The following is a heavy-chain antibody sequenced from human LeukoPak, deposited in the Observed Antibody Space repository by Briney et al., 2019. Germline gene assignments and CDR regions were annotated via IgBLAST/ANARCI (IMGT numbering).Heavy chain of an antibody. CDR2: IYAGNGNT. V-gene: IGHV1-3*01. CDR3: ANRDGDAFDI. Sequence: ASVKVSCKASGYTFTSYAMHWVRQAPGQRLEWMGWIYAGNGNTKYSQKFQGRVTITRDTSASTAYMELSSLRSEDTAVYYCANRDGDAFDIWGQGTMVTVSS. J-gene: IGHJ3*02. CDR1: GYTFTSYA.